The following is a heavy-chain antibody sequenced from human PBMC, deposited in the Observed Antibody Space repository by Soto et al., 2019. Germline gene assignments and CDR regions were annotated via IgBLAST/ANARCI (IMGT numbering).Heavy chain of an antibody. CDR1: GFTFSSYS. CDR2: ISSSSSYI. V-gene: IGHV3-21*01. J-gene: IGHJ6*02. CDR3: ARPYDSSLYGMDV. Sequence: EVQLVESGGGLVKPGGSLRLSCAASGFTFSSYSMNWVRQAPGKGLEWVSSISSSSSYIYYADSVKGRFTISRDNARDSLYRQMNSLRAEDTAVYYCARPYDSSLYGMDVWGQGTTVTVSS. D-gene: IGHD3-22*01.